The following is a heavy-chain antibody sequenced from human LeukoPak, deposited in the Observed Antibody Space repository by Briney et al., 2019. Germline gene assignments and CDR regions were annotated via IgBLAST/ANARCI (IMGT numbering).Heavy chain of an antibody. CDR2: IYYSGST. CDR1: GGSISSYY. J-gene: IGHJ4*02. Sequence: PSETLSLTCTVSGGSISSYYWRWIRQPPGKGLEWIGYIYYSGSTNYNPSLKSRVTISVDTSKNQFSLKLSSVTAADTAVYYCARGGGYCSSTSCLYYWGQGTLVAVSS. V-gene: IGHV4-59*01. CDR3: ARGGGYCSSTSCLYY. D-gene: IGHD2-2*01.